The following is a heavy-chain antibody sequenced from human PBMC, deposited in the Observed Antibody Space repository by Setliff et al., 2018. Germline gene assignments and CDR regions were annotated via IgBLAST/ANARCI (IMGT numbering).Heavy chain of an antibody. CDR2: INAANGNT. Sequence: GASVKVSCKASGYTFTSHIMHWVRQAPGQRLEWMGWINAANGNTKYSQKFQGRVTITTDESTSTAYMELSSLRSEDTAVYYCARDRLERLDAFDIWGQGTMVTVSS. CDR1: GYTFTSHI. D-gene: IGHD1-1*01. V-gene: IGHV1-3*01. J-gene: IGHJ3*02. CDR3: ARDRLERLDAFDI.